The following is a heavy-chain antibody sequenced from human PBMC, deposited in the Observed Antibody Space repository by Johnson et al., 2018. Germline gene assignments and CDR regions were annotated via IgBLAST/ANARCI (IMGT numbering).Heavy chain of an antibody. V-gene: IGHV3-33*05. D-gene: IGHD6-19*01. CDR2: ISFDGSNQ. J-gene: IGHJ1*01. Sequence: QVQLVESGGGVVQXRRSXRLXCTVSGFILTSYAMHWVRQAPGKGLEWVAFISFDGSNQYYADSVKGRFSISRDNSKNTLYLQMNSLRNEDTAIYYCARSQRGIAVLLATYFQHWGQGTLVTISS. CDR3: ARSQRGIAVLLATYFQH. CDR1: GFILTSYA.